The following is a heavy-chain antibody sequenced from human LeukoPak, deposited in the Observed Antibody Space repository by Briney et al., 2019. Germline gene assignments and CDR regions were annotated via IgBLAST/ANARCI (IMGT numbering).Heavy chain of an antibody. D-gene: IGHD1-26*01. V-gene: IGHV3-23*01. J-gene: IGHJ4*02. CDR2: MSGSGGST. CDR3: AKDSGSYYPVGPNDY. Sequence: GGSLRLSCAASGFTFSSYAMSWVRQAPGKGLEWVSAMSGSGGSTYYADSVKGRFTISRDNSKNTLYLQMNSLRAEDTAVYYCAKDSGSYYPVGPNDYWGQGTLVTVSS. CDR1: GFTFSSYA.